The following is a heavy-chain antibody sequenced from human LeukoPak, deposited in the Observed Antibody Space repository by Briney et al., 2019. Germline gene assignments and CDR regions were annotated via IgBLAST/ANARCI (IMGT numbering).Heavy chain of an antibody. CDR1: GFSFRSYS. CDR2: ISASGSTI. D-gene: IGHD4-23*01. Sequence: PGGSLRLSCAASGFSFRSYSMNWVRQAPGRGLEWVSYISASGSTIFYADSVKGRFTISRDDSKNTLYLQMNSLRAEDTAVYYCAKAGGHFDYWGQGTLVTVSS. V-gene: IGHV3-48*01. J-gene: IGHJ4*02. CDR3: AKAGGHFDY.